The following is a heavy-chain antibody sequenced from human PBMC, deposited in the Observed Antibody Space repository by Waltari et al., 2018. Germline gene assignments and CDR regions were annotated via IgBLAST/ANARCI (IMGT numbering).Heavy chain of an antibody. CDR3: ARGRYDYVWGSYRFNWFDP. CDR2: MNPNSGNT. J-gene: IGHJ5*02. D-gene: IGHD3-16*02. Sequence: QVQLVQSGAEVKKPGASVKVSCKASGYTFPSYDINWVRQAPEQGLEWMGWMNPNSGNTGYAQKFQGRVTMTRNTSISTAYMELSSLRSEDTAVYYCARGRYDYVWGSYRFNWFDPWGQGTLVTVSS. V-gene: IGHV1-8*01. CDR1: GYTFPSYD.